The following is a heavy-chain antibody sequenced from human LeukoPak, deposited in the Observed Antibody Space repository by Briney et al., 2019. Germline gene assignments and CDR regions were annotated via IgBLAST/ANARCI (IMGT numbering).Heavy chain of an antibody. CDR2: IWYDGSNK. CDR3: ARDTGGSGWYSYYFDY. Sequence: PGGSLRLSCAASGFTFSSCGMHWVRQAPGKGLEWVAVIWYDGSNKYYADSVKGRFTISRDNSKNTLYLQMNSLRAEDAAVYYCARDTGGSGWYSYYFDYWGQGTLVTVSS. CDR1: GFTFSSCG. D-gene: IGHD6-19*01. V-gene: IGHV3-33*01. J-gene: IGHJ4*02.